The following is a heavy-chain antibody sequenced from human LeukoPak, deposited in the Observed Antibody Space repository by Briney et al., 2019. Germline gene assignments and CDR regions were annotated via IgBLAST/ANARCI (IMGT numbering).Heavy chain of an antibody. Sequence: GGSLRLSCAASGFTFRNYVIHWVRQAPGKGLEWVAVISYDGSNKYYADSVKGRFTISRDNSKNTLYLQMNSLRAEDTAVYYCARVGGEYYDSSGYISYWGQGTLVTVSS. V-gene: IGHV3-30*04. CDR3: ARVGGEYYDSSGYISY. CDR1: GFTFRNYV. J-gene: IGHJ4*02. CDR2: ISYDGSNK. D-gene: IGHD3-22*01.